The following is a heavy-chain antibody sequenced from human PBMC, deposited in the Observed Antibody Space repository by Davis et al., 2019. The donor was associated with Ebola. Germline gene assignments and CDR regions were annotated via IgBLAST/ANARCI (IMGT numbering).Heavy chain of an antibody. CDR1: GFRFSTYT. J-gene: IGHJ6*04. CDR3: AKSGLSFGVVKYHYGMDV. V-gene: IGHV3-48*01. D-gene: IGHD3-3*01. CDR2: ISSSSTNI. Sequence: GESLKISCEASGFRFSTYTMNWVRQAPGKGLEWITYISSSSTNIYYADSVKGRFTVSRDNAKNSLFLQMNSLRAEDTAVYYCAKSGLSFGVVKYHYGMDVWGKGTTVTVSS.